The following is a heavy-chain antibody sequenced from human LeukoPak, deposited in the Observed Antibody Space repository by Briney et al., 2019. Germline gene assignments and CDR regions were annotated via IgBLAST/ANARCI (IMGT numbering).Heavy chain of an antibody. CDR3: ARQAPRQVGRPRPYYFDY. CDR1: GYTFTSYD. D-gene: IGHD3-10*01. Sequence: ASVKVSCKASGYTFTSYDINWVRQATGQGLEWMGWMNPNSGNTGYAQKFQGRVTITRNTSISTAYMELSSLRSEDTAVYYCARQAPRQVGRPRPYYFDYWGQGTLVTVSS. CDR2: MNPNSGNT. V-gene: IGHV1-8*03. J-gene: IGHJ4*02.